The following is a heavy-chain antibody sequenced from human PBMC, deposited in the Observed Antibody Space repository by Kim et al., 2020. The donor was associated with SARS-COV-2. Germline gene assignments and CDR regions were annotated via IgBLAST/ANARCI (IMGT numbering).Heavy chain of an antibody. D-gene: IGHD3-22*01. V-gene: IGHV4-39*01. Sequence: SETLSLTCTVSGGSISSSSYYWGWIRQPPGKGLEWIGSIYYSGSTYYNPSLKSRVTISVDTSKNQFSLKLSSVTAADTAVYYCARTPLYYYDSSGYLVVDYWGQGTLVTVSS. CDR1: GGSISSSSYY. CDR3: ARTPLYYYDSSGYLVVDY. J-gene: IGHJ4*02. CDR2: IYYSGST.